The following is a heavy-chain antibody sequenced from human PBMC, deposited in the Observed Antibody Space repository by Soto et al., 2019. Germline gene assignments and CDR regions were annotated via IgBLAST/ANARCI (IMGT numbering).Heavy chain of an antibody. V-gene: IGHV3-23*01. CDR2: ISGSGGRT. CDR3: AKVSSYYYDRSGDFDY. D-gene: IGHD3-22*01. CDR1: GFTFNSYA. J-gene: IGHJ4*02. Sequence: PGGSLRLSCAASGFTFNSYALTWVRQAPGKGLEWVSTISGSGGRTYYADSVKGRFTISRDNSKNTLYLQMNSLRAEDTAVYFCAKVSSYYYDRSGDFDYWGQGTLVTVS.